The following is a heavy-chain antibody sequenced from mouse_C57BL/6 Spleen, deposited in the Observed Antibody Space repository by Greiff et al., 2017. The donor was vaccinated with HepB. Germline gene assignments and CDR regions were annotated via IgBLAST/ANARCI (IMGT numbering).Heavy chain of an antibody. Sequence: QVQLQQPGAELVMPGASVKLSCKASGYTFTSYWMHWVKQRPGQGLEWIGEIDPSDSYTNYNQKFKGKSTLTVDKSSSTAYMQLSSLTSEDSAVYYCARSSDYYGSSYPYYFDYWGQGTTLTVSS. CDR3: ARSSDYYGSSYPYYFDY. CDR2: IDPSDSYT. CDR1: GYTFTSYW. D-gene: IGHD1-1*01. V-gene: IGHV1-69*01. J-gene: IGHJ2*01.